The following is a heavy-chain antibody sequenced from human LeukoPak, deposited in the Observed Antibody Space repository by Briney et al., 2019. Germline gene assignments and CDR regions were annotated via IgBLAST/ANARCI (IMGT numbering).Heavy chain of an antibody. Sequence: ASVKVSCKASAYTFSTSGMSWVRQAPGQGLEWMGWISAYNGNTNYAQKLQGRVTMTTDTSTSTAYMELRSLRSDDTAVYYCARVSSSSSFDYWGQGTLVTVSS. CDR1: AYTFSTSG. V-gene: IGHV1-18*01. CDR2: ISAYNGNT. J-gene: IGHJ4*02. CDR3: ARVSSSSSFDY. D-gene: IGHD6-6*01.